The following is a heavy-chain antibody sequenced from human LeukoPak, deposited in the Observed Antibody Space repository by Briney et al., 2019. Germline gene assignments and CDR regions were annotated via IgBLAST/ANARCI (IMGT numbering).Heavy chain of an antibody. J-gene: IGHJ6*02. V-gene: IGHV4-59*08. CDR3: ARHPYSSSAGMDV. CDR2: IYYSGST. Sequence: SETLSLTCTVSGGSISSYYWSWIRQPSGKGLEWIGYIYYSGSTNYNPSLKSRVTISVDTSKNQFSLKLSSVTAADTAVYYCARHPYSSSAGMDVWGQGTTVTVSS. CDR1: GGSISSYY. D-gene: IGHD6-13*01.